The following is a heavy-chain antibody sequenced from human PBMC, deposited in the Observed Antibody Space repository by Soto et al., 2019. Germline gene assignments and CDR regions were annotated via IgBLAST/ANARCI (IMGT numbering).Heavy chain of an antibody. J-gene: IGHJ6*02. CDR3: ARDQYDFTSGSYYSAMEV. CDR2: IYYTGST. V-gene: IGHV4-61*01. Sequence: QVQLQEPGPGLVNPSETLSLPGPVSGGSVSSESNSGSWFRQTPGKGLEGIGYIYYTGSTTYNPSLKGRVTMSGDTSRDQVALRLRSVTRADTVVYYCARDQYDFTSGSYYSAMEVWGQGTKVTVSS. CDR1: GGSVSSESNS. D-gene: IGHD3-3*01.